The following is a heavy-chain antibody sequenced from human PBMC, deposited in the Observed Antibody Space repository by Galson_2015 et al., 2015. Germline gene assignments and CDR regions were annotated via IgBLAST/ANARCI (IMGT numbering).Heavy chain of an antibody. CDR1: GDSVSSNSAA. CDR2: TYYRTKRRT. J-gene: IGHJ4*01. V-gene: IGHV6-1*01. Sequence: CAISGDSVSSNSAAWNWIRQSPSRGLEWLGWTYYRTKRRTEYAASLKGRITITPDTSKNQFTLQLNSVTPEDTAVYYCAKIRDDYYYSFDYWGQGTLVTVSS. D-gene: IGHD5-24*01. CDR3: AKIRDDYYYSFDY.